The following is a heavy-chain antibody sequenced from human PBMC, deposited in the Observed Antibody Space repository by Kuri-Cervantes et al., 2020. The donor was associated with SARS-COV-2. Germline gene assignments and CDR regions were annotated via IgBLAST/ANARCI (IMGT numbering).Heavy chain of an antibody. J-gene: IGHJ3*02. D-gene: IGHD2-8*02. V-gene: IGHV6-1*01. CDR3: ARPLVVYAKGGIAFDI. CDR2: TYYRSKWYN. CDR1: GDSVSSNSAA. Sequence: LRLSCAISGDSVSSNSAAWNWIRQSPSRGLEWLGRTYYRSKWYNDYAVSVKSRITINPDTSKNQFSLQLNSVTPEDTAVYYCARPLVVYAKGGIAFDIWGQGTMVTVSS.